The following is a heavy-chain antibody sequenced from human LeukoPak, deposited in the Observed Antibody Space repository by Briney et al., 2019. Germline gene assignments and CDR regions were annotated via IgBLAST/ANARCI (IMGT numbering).Heavy chain of an antibody. V-gene: IGHV3-23*01. CDR3: AKASSGWGNFDY. CDR1: GFTFSSYA. D-gene: IGHD6-19*01. Sequence: GGSLRLSCAASGFTFSSYAMSWVRQAPGKGLEWVSAISGSGGSTYYADSAKGRFTISRDNSKNTLYLQMNSLRAEDTAVYYCAKASSGWGNFDYWGQGTLVTVSS. CDR2: ISGSGGST. J-gene: IGHJ4*02.